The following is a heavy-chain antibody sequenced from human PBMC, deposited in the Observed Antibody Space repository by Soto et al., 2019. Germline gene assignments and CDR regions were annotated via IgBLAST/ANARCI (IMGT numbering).Heavy chain of an antibody. V-gene: IGHV4-59*01. Sequence: SETLSLTCTVSGGSISSYYWSWIRQPPGKGLEWIGYIYYSGSTNYNPSLKSRFTISVDTSKNQFSLKLSSVTAADTAVYYCARVGDFWSGYMTYYYYYYYMDVWGKGTTVTVSS. CDR1: GGSISSYY. D-gene: IGHD3-3*01. J-gene: IGHJ6*03. CDR3: ARVGDFWSGYMTYYYYYYYMDV. CDR2: IYYSGST.